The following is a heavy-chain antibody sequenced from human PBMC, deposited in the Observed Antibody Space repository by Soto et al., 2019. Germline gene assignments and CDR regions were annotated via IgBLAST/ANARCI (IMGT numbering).Heavy chain of an antibody. CDR1: GGSFSGYY. D-gene: IGHD3-10*01. CDR3: ARGRRLYGSGSYSY. Sequence: SETLSLTCAVYGGSFSGYYWSWIRQPPGKGLEWIGEINHSGSTNYNPSLKSRVTISVDTSKNQFSLKLSSVTAADTAVYYCARGRRLYGSGSYSYWGQGTLVTVSS. J-gene: IGHJ4*02. CDR2: INHSGST. V-gene: IGHV4-34*01.